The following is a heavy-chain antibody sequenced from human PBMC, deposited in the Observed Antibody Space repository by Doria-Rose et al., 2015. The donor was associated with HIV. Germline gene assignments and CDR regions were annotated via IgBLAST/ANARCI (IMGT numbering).Heavy chain of an antibody. CDR2: TFSDDER. CDR3: ARIKSSRWYHKYYFDF. Sequence: QVQLVQSGPVLVKPTETLTLTCTVSGVSLSSPGMGVSWIRQPPGKALEWLANTFSDDERSYKTSLKSRLPISRGTSKSQVVLTMTDMDPVDTATYYCARIKSSRWYHKYYFDFWGQGTLVIVSA. CDR1: GVSLSSPGMG. J-gene: IGHJ4*02. V-gene: IGHV2-26*01. D-gene: IGHD6-13*01.